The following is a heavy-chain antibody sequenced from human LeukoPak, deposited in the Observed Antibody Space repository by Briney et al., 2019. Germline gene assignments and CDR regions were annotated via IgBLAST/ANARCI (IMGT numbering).Heavy chain of an antibody. CDR2: IWYDGSNK. CDR3: ARHQRGGSSSPLFYFDY. J-gene: IGHJ4*02. V-gene: IGHV3-33*01. Sequence: PGRSLRLSCAASGFTFSSYGMHWVRQAPGKGLEWVAVIWYDGSNKYYADSVKGRFTISRDNSKNTLYLQVNSLRAEDTAVYYCARHQRGGSSSPLFYFDYWGQGTLVTVSS. D-gene: IGHD1-26*01. CDR1: GFTFSSYG.